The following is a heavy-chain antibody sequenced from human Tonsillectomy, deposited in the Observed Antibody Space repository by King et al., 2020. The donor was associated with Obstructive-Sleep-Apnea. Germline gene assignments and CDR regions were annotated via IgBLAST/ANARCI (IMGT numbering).Heavy chain of an antibody. CDR3: ARETGYCSGGRCYRFGLDV. CDR2: ISSSRSSI. V-gene: IGHV3-21*01. D-gene: IGHD2-15*01. CDR1: GFTFSRHT. J-gene: IGHJ6*02. Sequence: VQLVESWGGLVQPGGSLRLSCASSGFTFSRHTMNGVRQSPGKGLAGVSSISSSRSSIYDACYRGGRFNISRDNAKNSLYLTMNSQRAEETAVYYCARETGYCSGGRCYRFGLDVWGQGTTVTVSS.